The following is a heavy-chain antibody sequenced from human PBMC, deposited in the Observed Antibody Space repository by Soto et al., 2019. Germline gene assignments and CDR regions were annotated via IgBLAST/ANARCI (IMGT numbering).Heavy chain of an antibody. V-gene: IGHV1-69*13. Sequence: SVKVSCKASGGTFSSYGISWVGQAPGQGLEGMGGIMPIFGTASYAQKLQGRVTITADESKSTASMELSSLRSEDTAVYYCATTRAIVVAPYPQAFDYWGQGTLVTVSS. CDR1: GGTFSSYG. CDR3: ATTRAIVVAPYPQAFDY. D-gene: IGHD3-22*01. J-gene: IGHJ4*02. CDR2: IMPIFGTA.